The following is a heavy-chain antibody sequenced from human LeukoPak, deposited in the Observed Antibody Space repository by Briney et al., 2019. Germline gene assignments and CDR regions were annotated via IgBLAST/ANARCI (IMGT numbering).Heavy chain of an antibody. CDR3: AREVIGGYSYGSDY. V-gene: IGHV1-2*02. CDR1: GYTFTGYY. D-gene: IGHD5-18*01. Sequence: ASVKVSCKASGYTFTGYYMHWVRQAPGQGLEWMGWINPNSGCTNYAQKFQGRVTMTRDTSISTAYMELSRLRSDDTAVYYCAREVIGGYSYGSDYWGQGTLVTVSS. CDR2: INPNSGCT. J-gene: IGHJ4*02.